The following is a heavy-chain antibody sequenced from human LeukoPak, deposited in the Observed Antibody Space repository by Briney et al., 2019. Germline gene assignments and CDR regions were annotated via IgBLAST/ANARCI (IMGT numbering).Heavy chain of an antibody. Sequence: GGSLRLSCAASGFIVSSHYMNWVRQAPRKGLEWVSVLYSGGSTYYADSVKGRFTISRDNSKNTLYLQMNSLRLEDTAVYYCARDRSGRYPDAFDIWGQGTMVTVSS. D-gene: IGHD1-26*01. J-gene: IGHJ3*02. CDR1: GFIVSSHY. V-gene: IGHV3-53*01. CDR2: LYSGGST. CDR3: ARDRSGRYPDAFDI.